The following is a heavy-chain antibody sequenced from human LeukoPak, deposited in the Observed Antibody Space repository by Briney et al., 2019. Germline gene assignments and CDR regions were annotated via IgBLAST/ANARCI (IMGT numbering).Heavy chain of an antibody. D-gene: IGHD3-3*01. CDR1: GFTFSSYA. Sequence: GGSLRLSCAASGFTFSSYAMSWVRQAPGKGLEWVSVIYSGGSTYYADSVKGRFTISRDNSKNTLYLQMNSLRAEDTAVYYCAREHAGAYDFWSGYYIAPNWFDPWGQGTLVTVSS. CDR3: AREHAGAYDFWSGYYIAPNWFDP. J-gene: IGHJ5*02. V-gene: IGHV3-53*01. CDR2: IYSGGST.